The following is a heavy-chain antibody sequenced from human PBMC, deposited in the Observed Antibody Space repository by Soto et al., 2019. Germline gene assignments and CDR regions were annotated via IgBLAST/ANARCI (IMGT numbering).Heavy chain of an antibody. J-gene: IGHJ1*01. CDR3: AVLIPVPVANTFEIYFQN. CDR2: ISDGSRYT. V-gene: IGHV3-11*06. Sequence: GGSLRLSCAASGFILSDYYMSWLRQGPGKGLEWVAYISDGSRYTNYADSVKGRLTISRDDAKNSLHLQMNSLRAEDTAIYYCAVLIPVPVANTFEIYFQNWGRGTLVTVSS. CDR1: GFILSDYY. D-gene: IGHD5-12*01.